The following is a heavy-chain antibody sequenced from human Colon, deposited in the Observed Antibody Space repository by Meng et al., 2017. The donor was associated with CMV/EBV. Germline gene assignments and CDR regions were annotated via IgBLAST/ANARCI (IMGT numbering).Heavy chain of an antibody. CDR2: LTSDGRTT. D-gene: IGHD1-26*01. CDR3: ARDGSYNFDY. J-gene: IGHJ4*02. CDR1: GFTFSSPW. V-gene: IGHV3-74*03. Sequence: GESLKISCAASGFTFSSPWMHWVRQVPGKGLVWVSRLTSDGRTTYADSVKGRFTISRDDATSTLYLQMNSLRAEDTAVYYCARDGSYNFDYWGQGTLVTVSS.